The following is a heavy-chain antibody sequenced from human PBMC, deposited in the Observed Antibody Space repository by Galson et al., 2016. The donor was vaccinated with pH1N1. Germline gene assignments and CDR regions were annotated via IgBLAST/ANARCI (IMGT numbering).Heavy chain of an antibody. J-gene: IGHJ4*02. CDR3: TREGLRGYFPD. Sequence: SLRLSCAASGFNFDTFPLHRVRQAPGKGLEWVAVISSDGRETHYAESVKGRFTTSRDSSKNTLYFQLSSLRPEDTATYYCTREGLRGYFPDWGQGTLVTVSS. CDR2: ISSDGRET. V-gene: IGHV3-30*04. D-gene: IGHD5-18*01. CDR1: GFNFDTFP.